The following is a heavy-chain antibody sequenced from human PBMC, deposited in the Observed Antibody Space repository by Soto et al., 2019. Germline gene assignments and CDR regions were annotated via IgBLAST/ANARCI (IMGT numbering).Heavy chain of an antibody. V-gene: IGHV4-30-4*01. CDR1: GGSISSGDYY. J-gene: IGHJ6*02. Sequence: PSETLSLTCTVSGGSISSGDYYWSWIRQPPGKGLEWIGYIYYSGSTYYNPSLKSRVTISVDTSKNQFSLKLSSVTAADTAVYYCARDRMQLVRGMDVCGQGTSVPVSS. D-gene: IGHD6-6*01. CDR2: IYYSGST. CDR3: ARDRMQLVRGMDV.